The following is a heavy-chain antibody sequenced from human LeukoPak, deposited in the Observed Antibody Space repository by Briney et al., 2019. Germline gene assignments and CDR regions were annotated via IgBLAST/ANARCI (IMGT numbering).Heavy chain of an antibody. J-gene: IGHJ5*02. CDR3: ARRGYDILTGYYWFDP. CDR1: GGSFSGYY. CDR2: INHSGST. D-gene: IGHD3-9*01. V-gene: IGHV4-34*01. Sequence: SETLSLTRAVYGGSFSGYYWSWIRQPPGKGLEWIGEINHSGSTNYNPSLKSRVTISVDTSKNQFSLKLSSVTAADTAVYYCARRGYDILTGYYWFDPWGQGTLVTVSS.